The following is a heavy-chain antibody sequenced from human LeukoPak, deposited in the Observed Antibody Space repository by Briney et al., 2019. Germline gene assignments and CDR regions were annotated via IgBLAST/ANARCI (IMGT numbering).Heavy chain of an antibody. J-gene: IGHJ5*02. CDR3: ARVVYDFWSGYGFDP. D-gene: IGHD3-3*01. CDR1: GFTVSSSY. Sequence: GGSLRLSCAASGFTVSSSYMSWVRQAPGKGLEWVSVIYSGGSTYYADSVKGRFTISRDNSKNTLYLQMNSLRAEDTAVYYCARVVYDFWSGYGFDPWGQGTLVTVSS. CDR2: IYSGGST. V-gene: IGHV3-53*01.